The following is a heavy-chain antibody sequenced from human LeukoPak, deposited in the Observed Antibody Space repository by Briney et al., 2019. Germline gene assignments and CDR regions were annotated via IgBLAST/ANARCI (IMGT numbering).Heavy chain of an antibody. CDR2: INHSGST. CDR1: GGSFSGYY. J-gene: IGHJ4*02. V-gene: IGHV4-34*01. Sequence: SETLSLTCAVYGGSFSGYYWSWIRQPPGKGLEWIGEINHSGSTNYNPSLKSRVTISVDTSKNQFSLKLSSVTAADTAVYYCARVRGCSYGSLDYWGQGTLVTVSS. D-gene: IGHD5-18*01. CDR3: ARVRGCSYGSLDY.